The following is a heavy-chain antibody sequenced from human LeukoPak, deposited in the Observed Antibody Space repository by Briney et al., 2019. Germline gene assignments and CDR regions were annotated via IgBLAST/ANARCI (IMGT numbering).Heavy chain of an antibody. CDR2: IYHSGST. V-gene: IGHV4-38-2*02. CDR3: ARVVGAYDILTGYYSWSFVAPKYYYYYYMDV. D-gene: IGHD3-9*01. J-gene: IGHJ6*03. Sequence: SETLSLTCTVSGYSISSGYYWGWIRQPPGKGLEWIGSIYHSGSTYYNPSLKSRVTIPVDTSKNQFSLKLSSVTAADTAVYYCARVVGAYDILTGYYSWSFVAPKYYYYYYMDVWGKGTTVTVSS. CDR1: GYSISSGYY.